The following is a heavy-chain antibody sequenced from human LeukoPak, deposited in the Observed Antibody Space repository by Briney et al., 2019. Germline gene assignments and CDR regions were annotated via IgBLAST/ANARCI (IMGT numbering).Heavy chain of an antibody. Sequence: PGGSLRLSCAASGFPFSSYAMSWVRQAPGKGLEWVSAISGSGDSTYYADSVKGRFTISRDNSKNSLYLQMNSLRAEDTAVYYCAREYSSSRAFDYWGQGTLVTVSS. J-gene: IGHJ4*02. CDR1: GFPFSSYA. V-gene: IGHV3-23*01. D-gene: IGHD6-6*01. CDR2: ISGSGDST. CDR3: AREYSSSRAFDY.